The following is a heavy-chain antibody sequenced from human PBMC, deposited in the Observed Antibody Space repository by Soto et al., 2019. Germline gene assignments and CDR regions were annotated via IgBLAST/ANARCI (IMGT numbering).Heavy chain of an antibody. J-gene: IGHJ4*02. Sequence: ASVKVSCKTSGYTFTSYGISWVRQAPGQGLEWMGWISAYNANTNYAQKLQGRVTMTTDTSTSTAYMELRSLRSDDTAVYYCSRAASSGWNDYWGQGTLVTVSS. CDR3: SRAASSGWNDY. D-gene: IGHD6-19*01. V-gene: IGHV1-18*01. CDR2: ISAYNANT. CDR1: GYTFTSYG.